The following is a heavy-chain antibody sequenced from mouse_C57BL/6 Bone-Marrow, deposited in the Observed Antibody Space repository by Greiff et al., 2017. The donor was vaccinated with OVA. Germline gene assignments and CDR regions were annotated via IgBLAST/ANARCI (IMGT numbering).Heavy chain of an antibody. V-gene: IGHV1-7*01. D-gene: IGHD2-3*01. Sequence: VQLQQSGAELAKPGASVKLSCKASGYTFTSYWMHWVKQRPGQGLEWIGYINPSSGYTKYNQKFKDKATLTADKSSSTAYMQLSSLTYEDSAVDYCAGGYYVSLYAMDYWGQGTSVTVSS. CDR1: GYTFTSYW. CDR2: INPSSGYT. J-gene: IGHJ4*01. CDR3: AGGYYVSLYAMDY.